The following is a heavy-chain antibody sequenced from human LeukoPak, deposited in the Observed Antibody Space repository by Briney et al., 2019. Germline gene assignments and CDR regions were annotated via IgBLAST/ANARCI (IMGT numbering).Heavy chain of an antibody. V-gene: IGHV4-34*01. CDR1: GGSFSGYY. D-gene: IGHD6-19*01. Sequence: SEALSLTCAVYGGSFSGYYWSWIRQPPGKGLEWIGEINHSGSTNYNPSLKSRVTISVDTSKNQFSLKLSSVTAADTAVYYCARGRIAVAGRGAYYYYGMDVWGQGTTVTVSS. CDR2: INHSGST. J-gene: IGHJ6*02. CDR3: ARGRIAVAGRGAYYYYGMDV.